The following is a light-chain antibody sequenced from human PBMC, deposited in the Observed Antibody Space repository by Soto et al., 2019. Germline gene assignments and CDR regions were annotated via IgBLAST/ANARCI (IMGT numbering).Light chain of an antibody. V-gene: IGKV3-20*01. CDR2: GAS. J-gene: IGKJ4*01. CDR3: QQYSGLTLT. CDR1: QSVSSNY. Sequence: EVVLTQSPGTLSLSPGDRVTLSCRASQSVSSNYLAWYQHKSGQAPRLLIFGASNRAAGIPARFSGGGSGTDFTLTISGLAPEDFAVYYCQQYSGLTLTFGGGTKLEI.